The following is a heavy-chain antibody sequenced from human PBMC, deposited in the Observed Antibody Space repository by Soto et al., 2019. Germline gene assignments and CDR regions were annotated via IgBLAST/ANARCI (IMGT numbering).Heavy chain of an antibody. CDR1: GFTFSSDS. Sequence: GVSLRLSCVASGFTFSSDSMIWVRQSPGKGLEWVSFINRSSRTIYYAESVKGRFTVSRDNAKNSLYLQMDSLRDEDTAVYYCAQRVGSWTRWPYFAYWGQGILVPVSA. J-gene: IGHJ4*02. CDR2: INRSSRTI. D-gene: IGHD2-15*01. V-gene: IGHV3-48*02. CDR3: AQRVGSWTRWPYFAY.